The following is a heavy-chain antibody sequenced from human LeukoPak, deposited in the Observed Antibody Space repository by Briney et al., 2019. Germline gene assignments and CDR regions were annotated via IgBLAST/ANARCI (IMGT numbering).Heavy chain of an antibody. D-gene: IGHD6-19*01. J-gene: IGHJ3*02. CDR2: IKQDGSEK. Sequence: GGSLRLSCAASGFTFSSYWMSWVRQAPGKGLEWVANIKQDGSEKYYVDSVKGRFTISRDNSKNTLYLQMNSLRAEDTAVYYCAKPMPGRLVNAFDIWGQGTMVTVSS. CDR1: GFTFSSYW. V-gene: IGHV3-7*01. CDR3: AKPMPGRLVNAFDI.